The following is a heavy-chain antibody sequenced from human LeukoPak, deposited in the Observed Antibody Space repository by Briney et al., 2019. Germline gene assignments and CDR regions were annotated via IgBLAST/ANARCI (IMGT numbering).Heavy chain of an antibody. CDR2: IYHSGST. CDR3: AKVIRVQAAMLYGGMDV. D-gene: IGHD2-2*01. Sequence: KPSRTLSLTSAVSGGSISSGNWWSWVRQPPGKGLEWIGAIYHSGSTKYNPSLKSRVTISVDKSKNQFSLKLRSVTAADTAVYYCAKVIRVQAAMLYGGMDVWGQGTTVTVSS. CDR1: GGSISSGNW. V-gene: IGHV4-4*02. J-gene: IGHJ6*02.